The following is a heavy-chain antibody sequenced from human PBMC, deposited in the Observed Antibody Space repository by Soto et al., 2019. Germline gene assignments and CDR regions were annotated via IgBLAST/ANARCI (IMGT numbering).Heavy chain of an antibody. Sequence: QVQLVESGGGVVQPGGSLRLSCVASGFAFSSDAVHWVREGPGKGLEWVAVISYDGSNKFYADSVKGRFTISRDNSKNTLYLQMNSLRPEDTALYYCVGGQYYFDYRGQGTLVIVSS. V-gene: IGHV3-30*03. J-gene: IGHJ4*02. CDR3: VGGQYYFDY. CDR1: GFAFSSDA. CDR2: ISYDGSNK. D-gene: IGHD3-10*01.